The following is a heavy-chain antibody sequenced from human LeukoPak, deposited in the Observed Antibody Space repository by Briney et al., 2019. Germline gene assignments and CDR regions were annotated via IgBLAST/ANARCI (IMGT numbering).Heavy chain of an antibody. V-gene: IGHV7-4-1*02. D-gene: IGHD4-11*01. J-gene: IGHJ6*03. Sequence: ASVKVSCKASGYTFTSYAMNWVRQAPGQGLEWMGWINTNTGNPTYAQGFTGRFVFSLDTSVSTAYLQISSLRSEDTAVYYCARTPTVSVIRYYYYYMDVWGKGTTVTVSS. CDR2: INTNTGNP. CDR1: GYTFTSYA. CDR3: ARTPTVSVIRYYYYYMDV.